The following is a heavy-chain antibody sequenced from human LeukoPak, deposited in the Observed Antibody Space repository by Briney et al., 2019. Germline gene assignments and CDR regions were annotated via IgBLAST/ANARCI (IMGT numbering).Heavy chain of an antibody. CDR2: INPNTGGT. J-gene: IGHJ5*02. V-gene: IGHV1-2*02. CDR1: GYTFTAYY. D-gene: IGHD1-14*01. CDR3: ARDVFAEYNTHHRFDP. Sequence: ASVKVSCKASGYTFTAYYMHWVRQAPGQGLEWMGWINPNTGGTDYAQRFQGRVTMTRDTSISTAYMELSSLISDDTAVYYCARDVFAEYNTHHRFDPWGQGTLVTVPS.